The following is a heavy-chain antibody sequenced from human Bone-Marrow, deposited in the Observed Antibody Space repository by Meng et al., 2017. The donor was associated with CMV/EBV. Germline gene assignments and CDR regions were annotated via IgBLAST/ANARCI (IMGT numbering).Heavy chain of an antibody. CDR2: ISYDGSNK. CDR1: GFTFSSYA. D-gene: IGHD2-2*01. CDR3: ARDGLRVRIVVVRTPYYYYGMDV. Sequence: GESLKISCAASGFTFSSYAMHWVRQAPGKGLEWVAVISYDGSNKYYADSVKGRFTISRDNSKNTLYLQMNSLRAEDTAVYYCARDGLRVRIVVVRTPYYYYGMDVWGQGTTVTVSS. V-gene: IGHV3-30*04. J-gene: IGHJ6*02.